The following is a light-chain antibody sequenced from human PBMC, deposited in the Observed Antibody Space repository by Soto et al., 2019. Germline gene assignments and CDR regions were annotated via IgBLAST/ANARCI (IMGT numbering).Light chain of an antibody. CDR2: GNS. CDR1: SSKIGAGYD. CDR3: QSYDSSLSALYV. J-gene: IGLJ1*01. Sequence: QSVLTQPPSVSGAPGQRVTISCTGRSSKIGAGYDVHWYQQLPGTAPKLLIYGNSNRPSGVPDRFSGSKSGTSASLAITGLQAEDEADYYCQSYDSSLSALYVFGTGTKVTVL. V-gene: IGLV1-40*01.